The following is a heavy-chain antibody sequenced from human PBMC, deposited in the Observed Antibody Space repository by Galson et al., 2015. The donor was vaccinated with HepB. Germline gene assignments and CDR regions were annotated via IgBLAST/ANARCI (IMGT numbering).Heavy chain of an antibody. J-gene: IGHJ5*02. Sequence: SVKVSCKASGYTFTSYGISWVRQAPGQGLEWVGWISAYNGNTNYAQKLQGRVTMTTDTSTSTAYMELRSLRSDDTAVYYCARVIREWLLWWFDPWGQGTLVTVSS. V-gene: IGHV1-18*01. CDR1: GYTFTSYG. D-gene: IGHD3-3*01. CDR2: ISAYNGNT. CDR3: ARVIREWLLWWFDP.